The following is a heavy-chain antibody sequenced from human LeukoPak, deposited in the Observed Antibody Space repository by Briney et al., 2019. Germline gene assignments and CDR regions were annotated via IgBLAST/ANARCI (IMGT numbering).Heavy chain of an antibody. Sequence: GGSLRLSCAASGFTVSSNYMSWVRQAPGKGLEWVSVIYSGGSTYYADSVKGRFAISRDNSKNTLYLQMNSLRAEDTAVYYCAKPQTYYDILTGYYDAFDIWGQGTMVTVSS. CDR3: AKPQTYYDILTGYYDAFDI. J-gene: IGHJ3*02. V-gene: IGHV3-53*01. CDR2: IYSGGST. CDR1: GFTVSSNY. D-gene: IGHD3-9*01.